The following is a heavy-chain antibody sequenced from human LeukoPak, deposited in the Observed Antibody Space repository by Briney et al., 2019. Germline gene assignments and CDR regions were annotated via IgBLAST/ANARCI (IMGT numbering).Heavy chain of an antibody. V-gene: IGHV4-61*02. CDR2: IYTSGST. CDR3: ARHRGNGSGSHYMETSGYYFDY. CDR1: GGSISSGSYY. D-gene: IGHD3-10*01. J-gene: IGHJ4*02. Sequence: KPSETLSLTCTVSGGSISSGSYYWSWIRQPAGKGLEWIARIYTSGSTNYNPSLKSRVNISVDTSKNQSSLKLSSVTAADTAVYYCARHRGNGSGSHYMETSGYYFDYWGQGTLVTVSS.